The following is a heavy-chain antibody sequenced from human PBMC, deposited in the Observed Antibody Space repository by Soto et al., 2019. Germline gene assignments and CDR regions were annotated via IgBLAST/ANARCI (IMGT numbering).Heavy chain of an antibody. CDR3: ATDGGRPSVGIDY. CDR2: IIPIFGTA. Sequence: QVQLVQSGAEVKKPGSSVKVSCKASGGTFSSYSINWVRQAPGQGLEWMGEIIPIFGTANYAQKFQGRVTITADESTSTAYMELSSLKSENTAVYYCATDGGRPSVGIDYWRQGTLVNVSS. CDR1: GGTFSSYS. V-gene: IGHV1-69*01. D-gene: IGHD1-26*01. J-gene: IGHJ4*02.